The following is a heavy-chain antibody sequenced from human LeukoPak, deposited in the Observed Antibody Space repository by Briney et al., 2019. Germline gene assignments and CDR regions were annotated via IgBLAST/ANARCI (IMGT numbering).Heavy chain of an antibody. CDR1: GGSISSYY. CDR3: ARALGIAAAGTRWFDP. V-gene: IGHV4-59*01. CDR2: IYYSGST. D-gene: IGHD6-13*01. Sequence: SETLSLTCTVSGGSISSYYWSWIRQPPGKGLEWIGYIYYSGSTNYSPSLKSRVTISVDTSKNQFSLKLSSVTAADTAVYYCARALGIAAAGTRWFDPWGQGTLVTVSS. J-gene: IGHJ5*02.